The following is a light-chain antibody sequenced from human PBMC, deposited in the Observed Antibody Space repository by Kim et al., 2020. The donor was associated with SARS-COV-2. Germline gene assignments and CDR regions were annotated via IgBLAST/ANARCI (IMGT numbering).Light chain of an antibody. Sequence: EIVMTQSPASLSVSPGERVTLSCRASQSVSSNLAWYQQKPGQPPRLLISGASTRATGIPARFSGRGSGTEFTLTISSLQSEDFAVYYCQQYNDWPPLTFGQGTRLEIK. CDR3: QQYNDWPPLT. V-gene: IGKV3-15*01. CDR1: QSVSSN. J-gene: IGKJ5*01. CDR2: GAS.